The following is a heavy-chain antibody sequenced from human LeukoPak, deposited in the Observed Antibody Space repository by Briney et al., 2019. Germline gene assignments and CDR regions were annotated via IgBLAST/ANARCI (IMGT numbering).Heavy chain of an antibody. Sequence: ASVKVSCKASGYTFTSYYMHWVRQTPGQGLEWMGIINPSGGSTSYAQKFQGRVTMTRDTSTSTVYMELSSLRSEDTAVYYCARVYCSGGNCYPRRFQHWGQGTLVTVSS. CDR1: GYTFTSYY. V-gene: IGHV1-46*01. CDR2: INPSGGST. D-gene: IGHD2-15*01. CDR3: ARVYCSGGNCYPRRFQH. J-gene: IGHJ1*01.